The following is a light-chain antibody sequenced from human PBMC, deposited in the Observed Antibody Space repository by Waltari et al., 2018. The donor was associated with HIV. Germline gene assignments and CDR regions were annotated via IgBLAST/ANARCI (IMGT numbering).Light chain of an antibody. CDR2: DVS. CDR1: SSDVGDYNY. CDR3: SSYTGSSTYVL. J-gene: IGLJ2*01. V-gene: IGLV2-14*03. Sequence: QSALTQPASVSGSPGQSITISCTGTSSDVGDYNYVSWYQQHPGNAPKLIIYDVSHRPSGVSDRCSGSKSVNASFLTISGLQAEDEANYYCSSYTGSSTYVLFGGGTKLTVL.